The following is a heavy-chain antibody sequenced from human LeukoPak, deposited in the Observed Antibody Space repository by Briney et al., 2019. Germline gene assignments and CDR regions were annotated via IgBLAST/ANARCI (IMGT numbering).Heavy chain of an antibody. CDR3: ARDPALLWFGEPDAFDI. Sequence: ASVKVSCKASGYIFTGYYMHWVRQAPGQGLEWMGWINPNSGGTNYAQKFQGRVTMTRDTSISTAYMELSRLRSDDTAVYYCARDPALLWFGEPDAFDIWGQGTMVTVSS. V-gene: IGHV1-2*02. CDR2: INPNSGGT. CDR1: GYIFTGYY. D-gene: IGHD3-10*01. J-gene: IGHJ3*02.